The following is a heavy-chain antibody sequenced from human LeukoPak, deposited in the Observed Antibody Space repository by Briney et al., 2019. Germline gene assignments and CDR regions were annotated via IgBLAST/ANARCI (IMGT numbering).Heavy chain of an antibody. J-gene: IGHJ4*02. D-gene: IGHD1-26*01. CDR1: GVSISDYH. CDR3: ARMYSGTSYYFDF. CDR2: FSYSGST. Sequence: SETLSLTCSVSGVSISDYHWIWIRQPPAEGLEWMGYFSYSGSTRYNPSLKSRVTMSVDTSKNQFSLRLISVAAADTAVYYCARMYSGTSYYFDFWGQGTLVTVSS. V-gene: IGHV4-59*01.